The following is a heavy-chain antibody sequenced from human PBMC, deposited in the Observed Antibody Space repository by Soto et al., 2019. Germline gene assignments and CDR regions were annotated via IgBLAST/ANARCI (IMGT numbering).Heavy chain of an antibody. Sequence: SETLSLTCAVYGGSFSGYYWSWIRQPPGKGLEWIGEINHSGSANYNPSLKSRVTISVDTSKNQFSLKLSSVTAADTAVYYCARRAFYYGMDVWGQGTTVTVSS. CDR1: GGSFSGYY. V-gene: IGHV4-34*01. CDR2: INHSGSA. CDR3: ARRAFYYGMDV. J-gene: IGHJ6*02.